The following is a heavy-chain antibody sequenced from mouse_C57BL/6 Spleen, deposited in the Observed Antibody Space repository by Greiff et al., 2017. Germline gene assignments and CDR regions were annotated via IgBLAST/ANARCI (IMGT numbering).Heavy chain of an antibody. CDR1: GYTFTSYW. CDR3: APREYMVPYYAMDY. D-gene: IGHD2-2*01. CDR2: IDPSDSYT. J-gene: IGHJ4*01. V-gene: IGHV1-50*01. Sequence: QVQLQQPGAELVKPGASVKLSCKASGYTFTSYWMQWVKQRPGQGLEWIGEIDPSDSYTNYNQKFKGKATLTVDTSSSTAYMQLSSLTSEDSAVYYCAPREYMVPYYAMDYWGQGTSVTVSS.